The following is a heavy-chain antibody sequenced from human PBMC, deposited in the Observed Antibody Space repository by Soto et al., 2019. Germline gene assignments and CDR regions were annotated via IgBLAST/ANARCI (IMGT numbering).Heavy chain of an antibody. D-gene: IGHD6-19*01. CDR2: INHSGST. V-gene: IGHV4-34*01. CDR3: ARRPWRYSSGWFDY. Sequence: PSETLSLTCAVYGGSFSGYYWSWIRQPPGKGLEWIGEINHSGSTNYNPSLKSRVTISVDTSKNQSSLKLSSVTAADTAVYYCARRPWRYSSGWFDYWGQGTLVTVSS. J-gene: IGHJ4*02. CDR1: GGSFSGYY.